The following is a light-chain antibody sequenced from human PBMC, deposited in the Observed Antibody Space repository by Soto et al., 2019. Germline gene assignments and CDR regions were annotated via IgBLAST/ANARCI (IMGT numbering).Light chain of an antibody. CDR3: QQSYNIQALT. J-gene: IGKJ4*01. CDR2: RAS. CDR1: QNIYRY. Sequence: DIQMTQSPSTLSASVGDGVTITCRASQNIYRYVAWYQQKPGKAPKILIYRASILESGVPSRFSGSGSGTNFSLTINSLQPEDYATYYCQQSYNIQALTFGGGTKVEIK. V-gene: IGKV1-5*03.